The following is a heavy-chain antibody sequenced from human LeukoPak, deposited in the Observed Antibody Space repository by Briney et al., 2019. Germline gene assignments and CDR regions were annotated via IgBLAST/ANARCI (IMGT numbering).Heavy chain of an antibody. Sequence: PGGSLRLSCAASGFTFSSYWMSWVRQAPGKGLEWAANIKQDGSEKYYVDSVKGRFTISRDNAKNSLYLQMNSLRAGDTAVYYCAREFHIVVVVAATHDYYYGMDVWGQGTTVTVSS. CDR2: IKQDGSEK. D-gene: IGHD2-15*01. CDR1: GFTFSSYW. CDR3: AREFHIVVVVAATHDYYYGMDV. V-gene: IGHV3-7*01. J-gene: IGHJ6*02.